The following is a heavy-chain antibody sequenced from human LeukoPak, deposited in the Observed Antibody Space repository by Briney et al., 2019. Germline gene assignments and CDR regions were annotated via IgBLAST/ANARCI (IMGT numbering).Heavy chain of an antibody. V-gene: IGHV1-2*02. J-gene: IGHJ4*02. CDR2: INPNGGGT. CDR3: ARNTRSTLAYDY. Sequence: GASVKVSCKASGYTFTGYYLHWVRQAPGQGLEWMGWINPNGGGTNYAQKFQGRVTMTSDTSISTAYMELSRLTSDDTAVYYCARNTRSTLAYDYWGQGTLVTVSS. CDR1: GYTFTGYY. D-gene: IGHD1-1*01.